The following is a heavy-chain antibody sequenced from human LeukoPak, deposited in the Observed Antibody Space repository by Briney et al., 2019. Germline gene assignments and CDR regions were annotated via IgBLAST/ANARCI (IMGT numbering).Heavy chain of an antibody. CDR2: IKQDGSEK. CDR3: ARQIAVAGPDAFDI. V-gene: IGHV3-7*03. D-gene: IGHD6-19*01. J-gene: IGHJ3*02. Sequence: PGGSLRLSCVASGFTFSNYWMSWVRQAPGKGLEWVANIKQDGSEKYYVDSVKGRFTISRHNSKNTLYLQMNSLRAEDTAVYYCARQIAVAGPDAFDIWGQGTMVTVSS. CDR1: GFTFSNYW.